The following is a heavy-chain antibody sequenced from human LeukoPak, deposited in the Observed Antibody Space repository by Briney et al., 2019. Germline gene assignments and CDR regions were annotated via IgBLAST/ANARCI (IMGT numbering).Heavy chain of an antibody. CDR3: ARGEDGDLFDY. Sequence: GSLRLSCAASGFTFSSYAMHWVRQPPGKGLEWIGYIYYSGSTNYNPSLKSRVTISVDTSKNQFSLKLSSVTAADTAVYYCARGEDGDLFDYWGQGTLVTVSS. CDR2: IYYSGST. CDR1: GFTFSSYA. V-gene: IGHV4-59*01. J-gene: IGHJ4*02. D-gene: IGHD4-17*01.